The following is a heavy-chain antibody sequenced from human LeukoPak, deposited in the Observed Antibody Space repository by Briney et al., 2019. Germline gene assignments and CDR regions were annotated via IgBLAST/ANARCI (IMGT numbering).Heavy chain of an antibody. CDR1: GFSISSYY. V-gene: IGHV4-59*01. CDR3: ARVVIVVPPENYDWFDP. Sequence: SETLSLTCTVSGFSISSYYWSWIRQPPGKGLEWIVYIYYSGSTNYNPSLKSRVTISVDTSKNQFSLKLSSVTTPDPAVYYCARVVIVVPPENYDWFDPCRQGHLVPVS. CDR2: IYYSGST. D-gene: IGHD2-2*01. J-gene: IGHJ5*02.